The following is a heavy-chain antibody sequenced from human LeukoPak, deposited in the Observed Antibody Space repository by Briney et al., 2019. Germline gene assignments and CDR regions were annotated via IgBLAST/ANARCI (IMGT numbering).Heavy chain of an antibody. Sequence: GSSLRLSCAASGFTFADYAMHWVRQAPGQGLEWVSGISWNSGSIDYADYVKGRFTISRDNAKSSLYLQMNSLRAEDTALYYCAKDNDDILTGLFDYGGQGTLVTVSS. CDR2: ISWNSGSI. CDR1: GFTFADYA. D-gene: IGHD3-9*01. CDR3: AKDNDDILTGLFDY. J-gene: IGHJ4*02. V-gene: IGHV3-9*01.